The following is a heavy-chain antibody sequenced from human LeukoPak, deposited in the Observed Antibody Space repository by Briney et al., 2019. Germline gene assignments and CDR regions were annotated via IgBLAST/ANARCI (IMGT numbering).Heavy chain of an antibody. V-gene: IGHV1-18*01. CDR1: GYTFTSYG. Sequence: ASVKVSCKASGYTFTSYGIRWVRQAPGQGLEWMGWISAYNGNTNYAQKLQGRVTMTTDTSTSTAYMELRSLRSDDTAVYYCARDESSSWTPTLYNWFDPWGQGTLVTVSS. J-gene: IGHJ5*02. CDR3: ARDESSSWTPTLYNWFDP. D-gene: IGHD6-13*01. CDR2: ISAYNGNT.